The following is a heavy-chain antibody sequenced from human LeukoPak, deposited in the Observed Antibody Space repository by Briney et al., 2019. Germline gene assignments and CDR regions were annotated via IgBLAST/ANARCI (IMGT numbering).Heavy chain of an antibody. J-gene: IGHJ4*02. CDR3: ARGDTLRVMIANFYFDN. CDR2: ISSSGST. D-gene: IGHD2-21*01. CDR1: GDSISSGDYY. Sequence: SETLSLTCTVSGDSISSGDYYWSWIRQPAGKGLEWIGRISSSGSTNYNPSLKSRVTISVDTSKNQFSLKLSSVTAADTAVYYCARGDTLRVMIANFYFDNWGLGTLVTVSS. V-gene: IGHV4-61*02.